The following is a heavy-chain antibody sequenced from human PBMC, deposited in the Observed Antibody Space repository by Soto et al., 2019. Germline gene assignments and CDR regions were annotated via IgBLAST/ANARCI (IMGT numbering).Heavy chain of an antibody. J-gene: IGHJ6*03. CDR1: GYTFTSYA. D-gene: IGHD3-10*01. CDR2: INAGNGNT. V-gene: IGHV1-3*01. Sequence: ASVKVSCKASGYTFTSYAMHWVRQAPGQRLEWMGWINAGNGNTKYSQKFQGRVTITRDTSASTAYMELSSLRSEDTAVYYCARGQHYNYYYYYMDVWGKGTTVTVSS. CDR3: ARGQHYNYYYYYMDV.